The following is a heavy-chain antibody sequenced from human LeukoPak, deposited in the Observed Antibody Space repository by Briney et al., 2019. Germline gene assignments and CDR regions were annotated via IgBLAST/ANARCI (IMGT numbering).Heavy chain of an antibody. CDR3: ARDHYDYVWGSYRWYYFDY. CDR2: INAGNGNT. Sequence: VKVSCKASGYTFTSYAMHWVRPAPGQRLEWMGWINAGNGNTKYSQKFQGRVAITRDTSASTAYMELSSLRSEDTAVYYCARDHYDYVWGSYRWYYFDYWGQGTLVTVSS. V-gene: IGHV1-3*01. CDR1: GYTFTSYA. D-gene: IGHD3-16*02. J-gene: IGHJ4*02.